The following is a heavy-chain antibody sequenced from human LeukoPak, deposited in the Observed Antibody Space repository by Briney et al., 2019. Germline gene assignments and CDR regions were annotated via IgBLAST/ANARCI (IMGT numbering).Heavy chain of an antibody. V-gene: IGHV4-59*01. CDR3: ARGVGYGSGYFDY. D-gene: IGHD3-10*01. J-gene: IGHJ4*02. Sequence: SETLSLTCTVSGGSISSYYWGWIRQPPGKGLEWIGYIYYSGSTNYNPSLKSRVTISVDTSKNQFSLKLSSVTAADAAVYYCARGVGYGSGYFDYWGQGTLVTVSS. CDR1: GGSISSYY. CDR2: IYYSGST.